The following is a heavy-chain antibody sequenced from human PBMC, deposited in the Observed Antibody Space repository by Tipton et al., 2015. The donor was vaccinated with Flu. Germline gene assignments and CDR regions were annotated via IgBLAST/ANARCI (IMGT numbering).Heavy chain of an antibody. Sequence: PGLVKPSETLSLTCTVSGYSISSGYYWGWIRQPPGKGLEWIGNIYHSGGTYYNPSLKGRVTISEDTSKNQFSLKLTSVTAADTAVYYCAGLRREERYYDTRGLLDWGQGTLVAVSS. CDR2: IYHSGGT. CDR3: AGLRREERYYDTRGLLD. D-gene: IGHD3-22*01. J-gene: IGHJ1*01. V-gene: IGHV4-38-2*02. CDR1: GYSISSGYY.